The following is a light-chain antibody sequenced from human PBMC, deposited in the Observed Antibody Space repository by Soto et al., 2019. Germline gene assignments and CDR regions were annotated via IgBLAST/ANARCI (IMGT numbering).Light chain of an antibody. CDR3: QQYGNLPT. Sequence: DVQMTQSPSSLSASVGDRATITCQASQNINNYLNWYQQKRGTAPNLLVADACNSGAGVPSRCRGSGSGTDFTFTISRLQHDDIASYYWQQYGNLPTFGQGTRLEIK. CDR1: QNINNY. CDR2: DAC. V-gene: IGKV1-33*01. J-gene: IGKJ5*01.